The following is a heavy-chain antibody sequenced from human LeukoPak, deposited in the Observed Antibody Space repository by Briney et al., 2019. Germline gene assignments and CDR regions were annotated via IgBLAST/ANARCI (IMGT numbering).Heavy chain of an antibody. J-gene: IGHJ6*03. D-gene: IGHD2-21*01. CDR3: ARAPLYSPSYYYYYYMDV. Sequence: GGPQSLLCAACVYLLSIYWVSGVRGSRGGGVQWVANIKLDGSEEYYADSVKGRFTISRDNAKNSLYLQMDSLRVEDTAVYYCARAPLYSPSYYYYYYMDVWGNGTTVTISS. V-gene: IGHV3-7*01. CDR2: IKLDGSEE. CDR1: VYLLSIYW.